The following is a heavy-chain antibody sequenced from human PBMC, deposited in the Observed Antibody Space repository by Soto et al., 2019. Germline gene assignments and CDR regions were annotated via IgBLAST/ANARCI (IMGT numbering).Heavy chain of an antibody. J-gene: IGHJ6*02. CDR2: IYTSGST. CDR1: GGSISSYY. V-gene: IGHV4-4*07. Sequence: SETLSLTCTVSGGSISSYYWSWIRQPAGKGLEWIGRIYTSGSTNYNPSLKSRGTMAVDTSKNQVSLKLSSVTAADTAVYYCARDMDLIDFPADYYYYGMDVWGQGTTVTVSS. CDR3: ARDMDLIDFPADYYYYGMDV. D-gene: IGHD3-3*01.